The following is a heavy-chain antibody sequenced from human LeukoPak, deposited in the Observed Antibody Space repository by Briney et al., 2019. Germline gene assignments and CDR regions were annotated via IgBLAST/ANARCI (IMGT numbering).Heavy chain of an antibody. J-gene: IGHJ6*02. CDR2: IWYDGSNK. CDR3: ARDDTKRGMDV. Sequence: GGSLRLSCAASGFTFSSHGMHWVRQAPGKRLEWVAVIWYDGSNKYYADSVKGRFTISRDNSKNTLYLQMNSLRAEDTAVYYCARDDTKRGMDVWGQGTTVTVSS. D-gene: IGHD3-22*01. V-gene: IGHV3-33*01. CDR1: GFTFSSHG.